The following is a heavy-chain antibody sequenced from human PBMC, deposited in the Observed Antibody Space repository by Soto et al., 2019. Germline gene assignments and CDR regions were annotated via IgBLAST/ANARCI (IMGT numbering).Heavy chain of an antibody. D-gene: IGHD6-13*01. CDR2: ISYDGSNK. CDR1: GFTFSSYG. Sequence: GGSLRLSCAASGFTFSSYGMHWVRQAPGKGLEWVAVISYDGSNKYYADSVKGRFTISRDNSKNTLYLQMNSLRAEDTAVYYCAKQLVPFAGRGWFDPWGQGTLVTVSS. J-gene: IGHJ5*02. V-gene: IGHV3-30*18. CDR3: AKQLVPFAGRGWFDP.